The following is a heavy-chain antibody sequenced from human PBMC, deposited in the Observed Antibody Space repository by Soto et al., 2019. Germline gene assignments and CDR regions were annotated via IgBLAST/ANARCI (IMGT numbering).Heavy chain of an antibody. Sequence: KTSETLSLTCTVSGGSVSSGSYYWSWIRQPPGKGLEWIGYIYYSGSTNYNPSLKSRVTISVDTSKNQFSLKLSSVTAADTAVYYCARARLGYCTNGVCYTMSYYGMDVWGQGTTVTVSS. CDR2: IYYSGST. CDR3: ARARLGYCTNGVCYTMSYYGMDV. D-gene: IGHD2-8*01. J-gene: IGHJ6*02. V-gene: IGHV4-61*01. CDR1: GGSVSSGSYY.